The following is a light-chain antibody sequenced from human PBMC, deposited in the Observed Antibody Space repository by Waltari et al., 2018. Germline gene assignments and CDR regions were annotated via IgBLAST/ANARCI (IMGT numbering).Light chain of an antibody. CDR3: QQYYSTPFT. J-gene: IGKJ3*01. Sequence: DIVMPQYPDSLSVSLGERAHINCKYSLSIIHSSENKNQLGWYQQKAGQSPKLLIYGASTRESGVPDRFSGSGSGTEFTLTISSLQTEDVAVYYCQQYYSTPFTFGPGTKVDIK. CDR1: LSIIHSSENKNQ. V-gene: IGKV4-1*01. CDR2: GAS.